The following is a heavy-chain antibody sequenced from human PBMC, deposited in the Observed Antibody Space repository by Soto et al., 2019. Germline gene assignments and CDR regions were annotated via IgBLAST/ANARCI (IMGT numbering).Heavy chain of an antibody. CDR3: ARGGGSTKVDY. CDR2: TSNSGST. Sequence: QVQLQESGPGLVKPSQTLSLTCTVSGGSITSSGYYWSWIRQHPGEGLEWIGFTSNSGSTSYNPSLKRRVTISVDTSSNQFSLNLKSVTAADTAVYYCARGGGSTKVDYWGQGTLVIVSP. J-gene: IGHJ4*02. CDR1: GGSITSSGYY. D-gene: IGHD2-2*01. V-gene: IGHV4-31*03.